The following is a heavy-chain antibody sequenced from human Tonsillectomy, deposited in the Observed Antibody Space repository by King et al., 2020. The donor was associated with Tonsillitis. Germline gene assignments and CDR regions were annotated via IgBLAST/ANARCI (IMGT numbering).Heavy chain of an antibody. Sequence: VQLVESGGGVVQPGRSLRLSCAASGFIFSTSGMHWVRQAPGKGLEWVAIISIDGGNKLYADSVEGRFTISRDNSKNTLNLQMNSLRAEDTAVYYCAKSSSGSYWVFDYWGQGTLVTVSS. J-gene: IGHJ4*02. D-gene: IGHD1-26*01. CDR2: ISIDGGNK. CDR3: AKSSSGSYWVFDY. CDR1: GFIFSTSG. V-gene: IGHV3-30*18.